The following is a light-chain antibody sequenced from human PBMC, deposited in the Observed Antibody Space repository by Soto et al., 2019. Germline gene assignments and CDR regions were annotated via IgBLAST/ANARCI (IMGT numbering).Light chain of an antibody. CDR3: QHYGSSPGLS. J-gene: IGKJ4*01. CDR2: GAS. Sequence: EIVLTQSPGTLSLSPGERATLSCRASQSVSNNYLAWYQQKPGQAPRLLISGASSRATGIPDRFTGSGSETSFTLTISRLEPEDFAVYYCQHYGSSPGLSFGGGTKVDI. CDR1: QSVSNNY. V-gene: IGKV3-20*01.